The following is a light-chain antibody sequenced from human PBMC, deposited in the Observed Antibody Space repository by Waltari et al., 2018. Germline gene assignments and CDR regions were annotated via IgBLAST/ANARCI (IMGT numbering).Light chain of an antibody. CDR1: SSDVGSDNL. CDR3: CSYANNRPRV. Sequence: QSALTQPASVSGSPGQSITISCTGTSSDVGSDNLVSWYQQHPGKAPKLIIYEGYKRPSGVSNRFSGSKSGDTASLTISGVQAEDEADYYCCSYANNRPRVFGGGTKLTVL. V-gene: IGLV2-23*01. J-gene: IGLJ3*02. CDR2: EGY.